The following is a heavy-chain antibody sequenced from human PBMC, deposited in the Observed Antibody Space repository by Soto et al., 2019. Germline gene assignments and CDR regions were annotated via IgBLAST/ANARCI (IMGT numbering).Heavy chain of an antibody. D-gene: IGHD6-6*01. J-gene: IGHJ6*02. V-gene: IGHV3-30*03. CDR1: GFTFSTYG. Sequence: QVQLVESGGGVVQPGRSLRLSCAASGFTFSTYGMHWVRQAPGKGLEWLAVISNNGINKYYADSVKGRFTISRDNPKDTLFLQMNSLRGEDTAIYYCARVIRADSTSSNFYYYSGLDVWGQGTTVTVSS. CDR3: ARVIRADSTSSNFYYYSGLDV. CDR2: ISNNGINK.